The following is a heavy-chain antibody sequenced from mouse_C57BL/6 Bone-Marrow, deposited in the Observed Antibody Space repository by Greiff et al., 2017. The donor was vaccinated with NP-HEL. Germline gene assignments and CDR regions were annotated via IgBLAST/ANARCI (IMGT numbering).Heavy chain of an antibody. J-gene: IGHJ1*03. V-gene: IGHV1-19*01. CDR2: INPYNGGT. CDR3: ARGDYIVSTSCYFVV. CDR1: GYTFTDYY. D-gene: IGHD5-1*01. Sequence: VQLQQSGPVLVKPGASVKMSCKASGYTFTDYYMNWVKQSHGKSLEWIGVINPYNGGTSYNQKFKGKATLTVDKSSSTAYMELNSLTSEDSAVYNWARGDYIVSTSCYFVVWGTGPTATVSS.